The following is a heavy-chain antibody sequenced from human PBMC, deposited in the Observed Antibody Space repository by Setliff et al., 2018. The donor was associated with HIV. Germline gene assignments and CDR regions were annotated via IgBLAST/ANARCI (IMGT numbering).Heavy chain of an antibody. CDR1: GGSISSSSYY. CDR3: ARGSRGARASKIDSSGYYLVY. V-gene: IGHV4-39*07. CDR2: IYYSGST. D-gene: IGHD3-22*01. J-gene: IGHJ4*02. Sequence: SETLSLTCTVSGGSISSSSYYWGWIRQPPGEGLEWIGSIYYSGSTYYNPSLKSRVTISVDTSKNQFSLKLSSVTAADTAVYYCARGSRGARASKIDSSGYYLVYWGQGTLVTVSS.